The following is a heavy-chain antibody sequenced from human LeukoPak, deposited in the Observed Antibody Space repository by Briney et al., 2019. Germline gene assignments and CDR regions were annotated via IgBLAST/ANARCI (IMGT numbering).Heavy chain of an antibody. D-gene: IGHD2-15*01. CDR3: ASARSPYCSGGSCYSPAEFDY. V-gene: IGHV1-2*02. CDR1: GYTFTGYY. Sequence: ASVKVSCKASGYTFTGYYMHWVRQAPGQGLEWMGWINPNSGGTNYAQKFQGRVTMTRDTSNSTAYMELSRLRSDDTAVYYCASARSPYCSGGSCYSPAEFDYWGQGTLVTVSS. J-gene: IGHJ4*02. CDR2: INPNSGGT.